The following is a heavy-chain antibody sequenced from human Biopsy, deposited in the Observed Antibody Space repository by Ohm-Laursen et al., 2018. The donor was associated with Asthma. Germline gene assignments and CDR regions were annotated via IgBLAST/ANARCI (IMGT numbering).Heavy chain of an antibody. CDR3: ARCQVGYSSGWSLLLKKIYYSGMDV. CDR1: GGTFSNFA. Sequence: GSSVKVSCNAPGGTFSNFAISWVRQAPGQGLEWLGGIMTVFGTTNYAQKFQGRVTIIADESTSTAYMEVTSLRSEDTAIYYCARCQVGYSSGWSLLLKKIYYSGMDVWGQGTAVTVSS. CDR2: IMTVFGTT. V-gene: IGHV1-69*01. D-gene: IGHD6-19*01. J-gene: IGHJ6*02.